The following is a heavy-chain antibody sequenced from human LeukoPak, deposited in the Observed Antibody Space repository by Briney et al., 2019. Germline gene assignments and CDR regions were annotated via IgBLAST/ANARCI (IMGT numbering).Heavy chain of an antibody. CDR2: IGTASDT. J-gene: IGHJ6*03. Sequence: GGSLRLSCVASGFTFSSLDMHWVRQPTGQGLEWVSTIGTASDTYYPGSVEGRFTLSRDNAKNSLYLQMNSLTAGDTAVYYCARGPPRGKYYYMDVWGKGTTVTVSS. CDR3: ARGPPRGKYYYMDV. D-gene: IGHD1-1*01. V-gene: IGHV3-13*01. CDR1: GFTFSSLD.